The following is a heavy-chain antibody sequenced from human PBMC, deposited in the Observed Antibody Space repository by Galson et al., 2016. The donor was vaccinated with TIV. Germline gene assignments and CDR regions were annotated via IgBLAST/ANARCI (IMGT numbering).Heavy chain of an antibody. Sequence: SLRLSCAASGVISNYGMHWVRQAPGKGLEWVAVIWADGSEQYYVDSVKGRFTISRDNSKNTLYLQMNSLRAEDTAVYYCARGSPPNIVVVVEMDVWGQGTTVTVSS. J-gene: IGHJ6*02. CDR2: IWADGSEQ. CDR3: ARGSPPNIVVVVEMDV. V-gene: IGHV3-33*01. D-gene: IGHD2-15*01. CDR1: GVISNYG.